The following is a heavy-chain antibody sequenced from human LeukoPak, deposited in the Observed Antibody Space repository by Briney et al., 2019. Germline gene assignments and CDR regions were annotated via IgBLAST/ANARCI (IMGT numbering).Heavy chain of an antibody. CDR3: AKERDYRVSTSCDY. Sequence: PSGGSLRLSCAASGFTLSSYSMNWVRQAPGKGLEWVSYISSSSSTIYYADSVKGRFTISRDNAKNSLYLQMNSLRAEDTAVYYCAKERDYRVSTSCDYWGQGTQVTVSS. CDR2: ISSSSSTI. J-gene: IGHJ4*02. CDR1: GFTLSSYS. D-gene: IGHD3-10*01. V-gene: IGHV3-48*04.